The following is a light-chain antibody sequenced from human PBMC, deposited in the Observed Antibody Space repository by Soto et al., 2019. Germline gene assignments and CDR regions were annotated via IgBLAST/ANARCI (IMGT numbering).Light chain of an antibody. CDR2: GAS. Sequence: EVVLTQSPATLSLSPGERATLSCRASQSISSSFLAWYQQKPGQAPRLLIYGASSRATGTPDRFSGSGSGTDFTLTISRLEPEDFAVYYCQQCGSSPETFGQGTKVDIK. CDR1: QSISSSF. V-gene: IGKV3-20*01. CDR3: QQCGSSPET. J-gene: IGKJ1*01.